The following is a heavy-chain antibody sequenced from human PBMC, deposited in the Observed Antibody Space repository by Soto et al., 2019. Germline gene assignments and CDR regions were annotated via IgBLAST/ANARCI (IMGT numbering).Heavy chain of an antibody. CDR3: ARDPKSYDFSLDP. D-gene: IGHD3-3*01. CDR2: INPNSGGT. J-gene: IGHJ5*02. CDR1: GYAFTGYY. V-gene: IGHV1-2*04. Sequence: ASVKVSCKASGYAFTGYYMHWVRQAPGQGLEWMGWINPNSGGTDYAQKFQGWVTMTRDTSISTAYMELSRLRSDDTAVYYCARDPKSYDFSLDPWGQGTLVTVSS.